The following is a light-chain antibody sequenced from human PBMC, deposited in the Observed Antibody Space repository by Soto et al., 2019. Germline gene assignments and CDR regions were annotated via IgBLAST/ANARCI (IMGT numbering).Light chain of an antibody. CDR2: DVT. J-gene: IGLJ1*01. CDR1: SSDVGRYDY. CDR3: CSFAGSYSYV. V-gene: IGLV2-11*01. Sequence: QSALTQPRSVSGSPGQSVTISCTGTSSDVGRYDYVSWYQQYPGEAPKLIIYDVTERPSGVPDRFSGPKSGNTASLTISGLPAEDEAAYSCCSFAGSYSYVFRSGTKVTVL.